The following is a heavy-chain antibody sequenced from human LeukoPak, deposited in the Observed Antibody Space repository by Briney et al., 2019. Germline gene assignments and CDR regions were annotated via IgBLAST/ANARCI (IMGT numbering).Heavy chain of an antibody. CDR3: ARQRRYDYYMDV. J-gene: IGHJ6*03. Sequence: PSETLSLTCTVSGDSISSSNYYWGWIRQPPGKWPEWIGSIYYSGTTYHNPSLKSRVTISVDTSRNQFSLKVSSVTDADTSVYYCARQRRYDYYMDVWGKGTTVTVSS. CDR1: GDSISSSNYY. V-gene: IGHV4-39*01. D-gene: IGHD3-9*01. CDR2: IYYSGTT.